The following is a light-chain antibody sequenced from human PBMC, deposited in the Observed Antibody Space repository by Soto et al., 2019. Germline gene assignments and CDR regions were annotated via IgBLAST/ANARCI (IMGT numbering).Light chain of an antibody. CDR2: RNS. Sequence: QSVLTQPPSASGTPGQRVTISCSGSSSNIESNYVYWYQQVPGTAPKLLIYRNSQRPSGVPDRFSDSTSGTSASLAISGLRSEDKADYYCAAWDNSLTGYVFGTGTRSPS. CDR3: AAWDNSLTGYV. V-gene: IGLV1-47*01. CDR1: SSNIESNY. J-gene: IGLJ1*01.